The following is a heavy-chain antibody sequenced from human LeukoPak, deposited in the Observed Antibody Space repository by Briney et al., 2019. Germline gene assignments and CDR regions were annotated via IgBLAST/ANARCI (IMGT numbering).Heavy chain of an antibody. Sequence: SVKVSCKASGGTFSSYAISWVRQAPGQGLEWMGGIIPIFGTANYAQKFQGRVTITADKSTSTAYMELSSLRSEDTAVYYCARATYYDFWSGYYGFDYWGQGTLVTVSS. CDR1: GGTFSSYA. J-gene: IGHJ4*02. CDR3: ARATYYDFWSGYYGFDY. V-gene: IGHV1-69*06. CDR2: IIPIFGTA. D-gene: IGHD3-3*01.